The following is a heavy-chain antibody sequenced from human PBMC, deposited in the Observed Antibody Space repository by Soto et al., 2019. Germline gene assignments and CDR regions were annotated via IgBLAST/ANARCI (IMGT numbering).Heavy chain of an antibody. CDR1: GFTFSDYY. Sequence: VQLVESGGGLVKPGGSLRLSCVVSGFTFSDYYMSWIRQAPGKGLEWVSYISSSSSNTNYADSVKGRFTISRDNAKKSLYLKMNSRRAEDPAVYYCARVFANDELDVWGQGTTVTVSS. CDR2: ISSSSSNT. CDR3: ARVFANDELDV. D-gene: IGHD1-1*01. V-gene: IGHV3-11*05. J-gene: IGHJ6*02.